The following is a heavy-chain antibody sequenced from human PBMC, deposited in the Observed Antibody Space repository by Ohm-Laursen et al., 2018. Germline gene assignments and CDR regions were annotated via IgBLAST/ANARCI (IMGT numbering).Heavy chain of an antibody. J-gene: IGHJ4*02. CDR3: ARANYDYVWGSYRSFDY. V-gene: IGHV2-26*01. D-gene: IGHD3-16*02. CDR1: GFSLSNAIMG. CDR2: IFSNHEK. Sequence: TQTLTLTCTVSGFSLSNAIMGVNWIRQPPGKALEWLAHIFSNHEKSYSTSLKSRLTISKDTSKSQVVLTMTNMDPVDTATYYCARANYDYVWGSYRSFDYWGQGTLVTVSS.